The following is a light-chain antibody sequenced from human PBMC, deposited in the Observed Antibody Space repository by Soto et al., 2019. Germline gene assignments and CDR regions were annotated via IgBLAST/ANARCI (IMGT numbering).Light chain of an antibody. CDR1: QRVASSC. CDR2: DAS. V-gene: IGKV3-20*01. CDR3: QQYGRSPLA. Sequence: EIVLTQSPGTLSLSPGERATLSCRASQRVASSCLAWYQQKPGHAPRLLIYDASSRATGIPDRFSGSGSGTDFTLIISRLEPEDFAVYYCQQYGRSPLAFGQGTKVEIK. J-gene: IGKJ1*01.